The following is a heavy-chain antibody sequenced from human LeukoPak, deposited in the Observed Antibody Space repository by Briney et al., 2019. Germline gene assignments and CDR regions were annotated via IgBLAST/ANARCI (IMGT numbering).Heavy chain of an antibody. CDR1: GFTLSSHA. CDR2: ISSSSSYI. D-gene: IGHD5-24*01. Sequence: GGSLRLSCAASGFTLSSHAMSWVRQAPGKGLEWVSSISSSSSYIYYADSVKGRFTISRDNVKNSLYLQMNSLRAEDTAVYYCARDDAGSRDGYNAPNDYWGQGTLVTVSS. J-gene: IGHJ4*02. V-gene: IGHV3-21*01. CDR3: ARDDAGSRDGYNAPNDY.